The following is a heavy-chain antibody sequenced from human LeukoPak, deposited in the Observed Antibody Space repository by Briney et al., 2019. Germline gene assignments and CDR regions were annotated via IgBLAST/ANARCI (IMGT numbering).Heavy chain of an antibody. D-gene: IGHD4-17*01. Sequence: PSETLSLTCAVYGGAFSGYYWSGIRQSPGKGLEWIGEINHSGSTNYNPSLKSRVTISVDTSKNQFSLKLSSVTAADTAVYYCARGLVTVTTTWFDPWGQGTLVTVSS. CDR3: ARGLVTVTTTWFDP. CDR1: GGAFSGYY. J-gene: IGHJ5*02. V-gene: IGHV4-34*01. CDR2: INHSGST.